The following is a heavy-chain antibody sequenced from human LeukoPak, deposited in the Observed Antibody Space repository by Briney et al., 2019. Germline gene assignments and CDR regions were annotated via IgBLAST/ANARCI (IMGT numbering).Heavy chain of an antibody. D-gene: IGHD3-22*01. Sequence: SETLSLTCTVSGDSLSSYYWNWIRQPAGKGLEWIGYIYYSGSTNYDPSLKSRVTISVDTSKNQFSLRLSSVTAADTAVYYCARVTGYIVEDYFDYWGQGTLVTVSS. CDR1: GDSLSSYY. CDR3: ARVTGYIVEDYFDY. V-gene: IGHV4-59*01. CDR2: IYYSGST. J-gene: IGHJ4*02.